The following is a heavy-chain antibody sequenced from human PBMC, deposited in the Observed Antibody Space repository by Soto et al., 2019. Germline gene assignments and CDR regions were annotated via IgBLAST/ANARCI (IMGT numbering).Heavy chain of an antibody. CDR1: GFTFSTYT. D-gene: IGHD3-10*01. CDR3: ARDIRSGGAYPDS. J-gene: IGHJ5*01. Sequence: GSLRLSCAASGFTFSTYTMNWVRQAPGKGLEWISSISSGSSYIYYAGSVKGRFTISRDNAKNSLFLQMNSLRADDTAVYYCARDIRSGGAYPDSWGQGTKVTVSS. CDR2: ISSGSSYI. V-gene: IGHV3-21*01.